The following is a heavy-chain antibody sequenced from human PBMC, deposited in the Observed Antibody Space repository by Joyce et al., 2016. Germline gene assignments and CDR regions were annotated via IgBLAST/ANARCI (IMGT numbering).Heavy chain of an antibody. CDR2: IHDSGST. J-gene: IGHJ5*02. Sequence: QVQLQQWGAGLLKPPETLSLTCAVYGGSLSGYHWSWIRQSPGKGLEWIGEIHDSGSTNDKPSLKTRVTISVDTSKTQFSLKLASATAADTAVYYCARGTRITIVRGVRSDWFDPWGQGTQVTVSS. D-gene: IGHD3-10*01. CDR1: GGSLSGYH. CDR3: ARGTRITIVRGVRSDWFDP. V-gene: IGHV4-34*01.